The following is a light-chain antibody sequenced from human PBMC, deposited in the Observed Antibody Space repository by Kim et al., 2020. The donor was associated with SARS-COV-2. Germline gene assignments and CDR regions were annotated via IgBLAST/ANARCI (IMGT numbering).Light chain of an antibody. Sequence: GQRVTSPCSGSSSNIGRQYVNWSQQLPGTAPKLFIYSNSQRSSGVPDRVSASKAGTSASLAISGLQSEDEADYYCATWDDSLSGPVFGGGTQLTVL. J-gene: IGLJ3*02. CDR3: ATWDDSLSGPV. V-gene: IGLV1-47*02. CDR1: SSNIGRQY. CDR2: SNS.